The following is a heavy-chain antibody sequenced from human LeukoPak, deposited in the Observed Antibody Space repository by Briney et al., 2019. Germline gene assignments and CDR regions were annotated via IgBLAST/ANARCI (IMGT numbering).Heavy chain of an antibody. CDR2: INPNSGGT. Sequence: GASVKVSCKASGYTFTGYYMHWVRQAPGQGLEWMGWINPNSGGTNYAQKFQGRVTMTRDTSISTAYMELSRLRSDDTAVYYCARGHRDGYNGDDAFDIWGQGTMVTVSS. CDR1: GYTFTGYY. V-gene: IGHV1-2*02. CDR3: ARGHRDGYNGDDAFDI. J-gene: IGHJ3*02. D-gene: IGHD5-24*01.